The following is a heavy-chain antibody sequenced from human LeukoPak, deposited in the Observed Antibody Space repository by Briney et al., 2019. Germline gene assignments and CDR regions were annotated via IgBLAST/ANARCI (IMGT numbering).Heavy chain of an antibody. CDR3: ARDLVGRMVRGVV. CDR1: NYSISTGYY. CDR2: IFHNGNT. D-gene: IGHD3-10*01. J-gene: IGHJ4*02. Sequence: PSETLSLTCSVSNYSISTGYYWGWIRQPPGKGLEWIASIFHNGNTYYNPSLKSRVTISVDTSKNQFSLKLTSVTAADTAVYYCARDLVGRMVRGVVWSQGTLVTVSS. V-gene: IGHV4-38-2*02.